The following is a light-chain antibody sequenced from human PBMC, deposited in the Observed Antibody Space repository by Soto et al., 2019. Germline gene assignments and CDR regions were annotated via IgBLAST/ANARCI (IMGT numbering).Light chain of an antibody. V-gene: IGKV3-15*01. CDR1: QSVSSN. CDR2: GAS. Sequence: EIVMTQSPATLSVSPGERATLSGRASQSVSSNLAWYQQKPGQAPRLLIYGASTRATGIPARFIGSGSGTEFTLTISSLQSDDSAIYYCQQFGDWPSFGLGTKV. J-gene: IGKJ1*01. CDR3: QQFGDWPS.